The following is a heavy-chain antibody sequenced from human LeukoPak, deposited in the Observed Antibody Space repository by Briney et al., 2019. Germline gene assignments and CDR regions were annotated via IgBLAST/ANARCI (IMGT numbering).Heavy chain of an antibody. CDR2: IIPIFGTA. CDR1: GGTFSSYA. V-gene: IGHV1-69*05. J-gene: IGHJ3*02. Sequence: ASVKVSCKASGGTFSSYAISWVRQAPGQGLEWMGGIIPIFGTANYAQKFQGRVTITTDESTSTAYMELSSLRSEDTAVYYCARGYCSSTSCKSHAFDIWGQGTMVTVSS. CDR3: ARGYCSSTSCKSHAFDI. D-gene: IGHD2-2*01.